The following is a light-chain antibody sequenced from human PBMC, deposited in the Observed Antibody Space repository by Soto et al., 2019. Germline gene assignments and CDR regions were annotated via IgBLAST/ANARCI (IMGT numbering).Light chain of an antibody. V-gene: IGKV3-20*01. CDR1: QSVSNNY. CDR2: GAS. J-gene: IGKJ1*01. CDR3: QQYGSSGT. Sequence: EIVLTQSPGTLSLSPGERANISCRASQSVSNNYLAWYQQKPGQAPRLLIYGASNRATGIPDRFSGSGSGTDFTLTIRRLEPEDFAVDYCQQYGSSGTVGQGTKVEIK.